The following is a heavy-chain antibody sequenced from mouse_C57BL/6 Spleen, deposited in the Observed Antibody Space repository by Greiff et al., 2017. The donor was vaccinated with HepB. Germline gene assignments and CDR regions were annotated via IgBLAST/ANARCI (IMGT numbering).Heavy chain of an antibody. Sequence: VKLQQPGAELVKPGASVKLSCKASGYTFTSYWMHWVKQRPGQGLEWIGMIHPNSGSTNYNEKFKSKATLTVDKSSSTAYMQLSSLTSEDSAVYYCARSDYWYFDVWGTGTTVTVSS. V-gene: IGHV1-64*01. J-gene: IGHJ1*03. CDR1: GYTFTSYW. CDR2: IHPNSGST. CDR3: ARSDYWYFDV.